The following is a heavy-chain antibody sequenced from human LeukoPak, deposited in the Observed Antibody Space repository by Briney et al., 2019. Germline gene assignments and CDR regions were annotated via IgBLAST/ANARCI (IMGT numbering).Heavy chain of an antibody. Sequence: SETLSLTCTVSGGSISGYYWSWIRQPPGKGLEWIGEINHSGSTNYNPSLKSRVTISVDTSKNQFSLKLSSVTAADTAVYYCARGTKYDFWSGRRFDPWGQGTLVTVSS. CDR2: INHSGST. CDR3: ARGTKYDFWSGRRFDP. V-gene: IGHV4-34*01. CDR1: GGSISGYY. J-gene: IGHJ5*02. D-gene: IGHD3-3*01.